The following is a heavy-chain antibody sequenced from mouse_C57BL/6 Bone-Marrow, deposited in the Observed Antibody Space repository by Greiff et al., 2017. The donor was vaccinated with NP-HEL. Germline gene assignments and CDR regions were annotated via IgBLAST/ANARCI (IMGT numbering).Heavy chain of an antibody. D-gene: IGHD2-12*01. CDR2: ISYDGSN. V-gene: IGHV3-6*01. CDR1: GYSITSGYY. J-gene: IGHJ4*01. Sequence: ESGPGLVKPSQSLSLTCSVTGYSITSGYYWNWIRQFPGNKLEWMGYISYDGSNNYNPSLKNRISITRDTSKNQFFLKLNSVTTEDTATYYCARRGAYYSSYYAMDYWGQGTSVTVSS. CDR3: ARRGAYYSSYYAMDY.